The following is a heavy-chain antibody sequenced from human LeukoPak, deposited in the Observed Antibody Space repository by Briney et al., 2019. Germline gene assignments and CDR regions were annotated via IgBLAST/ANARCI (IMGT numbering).Heavy chain of an antibody. Sequence: WASVKVSCKASGYTFTSYYMHWVRQAPGQGLEWMGGIIPIFGTANYAQKFQGRVTITADESTSTAYMELSSLRSEDTAVYYCAIAYYYDSSGPFDYWGQGTLVTVSS. V-gene: IGHV1-69*13. CDR2: IIPIFGTA. J-gene: IGHJ4*02. D-gene: IGHD3-22*01. CDR3: AIAYYYDSSGPFDY. CDR1: GYTFTSYY.